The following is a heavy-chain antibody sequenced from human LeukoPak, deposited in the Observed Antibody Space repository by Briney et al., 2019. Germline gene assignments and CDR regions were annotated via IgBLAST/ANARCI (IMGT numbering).Heavy chain of an antibody. V-gene: IGHV3-48*04. CDR1: GFTFSSYS. CDR3: ARVIGSYGDSAY. CDR2: ISSTSSAI. Sequence: GSLRLSCAASGFTFSSYSMNWVRQAPGKGLEWVSYISSTSSAIYYADSVKGRFTISRDNAKNSLYLQMNSLRAEDTAVYYCARVIGSYGDSAYWGQGTLVTVSS. J-gene: IGHJ4*02. D-gene: IGHD1-26*01.